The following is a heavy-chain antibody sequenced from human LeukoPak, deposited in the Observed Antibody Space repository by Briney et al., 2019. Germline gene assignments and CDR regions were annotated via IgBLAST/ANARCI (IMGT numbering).Heavy chain of an antibody. CDR2: IRRKANSYAT. J-gene: IGHJ6*03. CDR1: GFTFSDSA. V-gene: IGHV3-73*01. D-gene: IGHD1-14*01. CDR3: ARDHNYYYYMDV. Sequence: PGGSLRLSCAASGFTFSDSAMHWARQASGKGREWVGRIRRKANSYATAYAASVKGRFTISRDDSKNTAYLQMNSRKTEDAAVYYCARDHNYYYYMDVWGKGTTVTVSS.